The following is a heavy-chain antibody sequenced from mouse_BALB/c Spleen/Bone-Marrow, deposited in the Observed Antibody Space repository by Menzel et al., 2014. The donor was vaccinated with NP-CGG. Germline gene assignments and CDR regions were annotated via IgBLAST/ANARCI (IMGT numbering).Heavy chain of an antibody. Sequence: LVKTGASVKISCKASGYSFTDYYMHWVKQSHGKSLEWIGYISCYNGATSYNQKFKGKATFTVDTSSSTAYMQFNSLASEVSAVDCCAKGGNCVPLAYWGQGTLVTVSA. D-gene: IGHD2-1*01. CDR1: GYSFTDYY. J-gene: IGHJ3*01. CDR2: ISCYNGAT. CDR3: AKGGNCVPLAY. V-gene: IGHV1S34*01.